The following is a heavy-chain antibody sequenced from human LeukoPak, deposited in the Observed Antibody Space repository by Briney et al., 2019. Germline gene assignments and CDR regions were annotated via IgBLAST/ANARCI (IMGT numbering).Heavy chain of an antibody. CDR2: INWNGGST. CDR3: ARAYRTVTTSSYYYYYYMDV. V-gene: IGHV3-20*04. Sequence: PGGSLRLSCAASGFTFDDYGMSWVRQAPGKGLEWVSGINWNGGSTGYADSVKGRFTISRDNAKNTLYLQMNSLRAEDTAVYYCARAYRTVTTSSYYYYYYMDVWGKGTTVTVSS. D-gene: IGHD4-11*01. J-gene: IGHJ6*03. CDR1: GFTFDDYG.